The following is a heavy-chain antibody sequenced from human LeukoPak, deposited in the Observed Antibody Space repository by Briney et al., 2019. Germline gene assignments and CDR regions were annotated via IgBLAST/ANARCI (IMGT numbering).Heavy chain of an antibody. CDR2: INPNTGGT. CDR1: GYTFTAYY. CDR3: ARGPRGSYCSDY. Sequence: ASVKVSCKASGYTFTAYYIHWARQAPGQGLEWMGSINPNTGGTNYPQKFQGRVTMTRDTSISTAYMDLNSLTSDDTAVYYCARGPRGSYCSDYWGQGTLVTVSS. J-gene: IGHJ4*02. V-gene: IGHV1-2*02. D-gene: IGHD3-10*01.